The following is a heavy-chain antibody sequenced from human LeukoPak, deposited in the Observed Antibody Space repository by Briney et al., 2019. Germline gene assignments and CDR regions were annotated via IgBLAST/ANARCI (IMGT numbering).Heavy chain of an antibody. CDR2: MNPNSGNT. J-gene: IGHJ6*02. CDR1: GYTFTSCD. D-gene: IGHD2-21*01. Sequence: GASVQVSCKASGYTFTSCDISWVRQAPGQGLEWMGWMNPNSGNTGYAQKFQGRVSMTRSTSMSTAYMELSSLRSEDTAVYYCARSQLHSVAAKRACYFYGMDVWGQGTTVTV. CDR3: ARSQLHSVAAKRACYFYGMDV. V-gene: IGHV1-8*01.